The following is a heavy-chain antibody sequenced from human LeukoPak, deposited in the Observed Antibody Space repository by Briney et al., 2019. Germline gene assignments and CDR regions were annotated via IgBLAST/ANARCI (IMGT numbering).Heavy chain of an antibody. Sequence: GASVKVSCKASGYTFTSYYMHWVRQAPGQGLEWMGIINPSGGSTSYAQKFQGRVTMTRDTSTSTVYMELSSLRSEDTAVYYCARGPFPGYCSGGSCYSGPPPWDYFDYWGQGTPVTVSS. D-gene: IGHD2-15*01. CDR1: GYTFTSYY. CDR3: ARGPFPGYCSGGSCYSGPPPWDYFDY. CDR2: INPSGGST. V-gene: IGHV1-46*01. J-gene: IGHJ4*02.